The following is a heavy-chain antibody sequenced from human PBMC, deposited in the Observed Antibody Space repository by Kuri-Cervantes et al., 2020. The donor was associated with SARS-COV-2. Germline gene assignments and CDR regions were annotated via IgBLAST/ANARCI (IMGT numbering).Heavy chain of an antibody. CDR2: INHSGST. J-gene: IGHJ6*04. CDR1: GVPVTGGSYS. V-gene: IGHV4-61*10. D-gene: IGHD4-23*01. Sequence: ESLKISCAVSGVPVTGGSYSWAWIRQPAGKGLEWIGEINHSGSTNYNPSLKSRVTISVDTSKNQFSLKLSSVTAADTAVYYCARPGGFLDVWGKGTTVTVSS. CDR3: ARPGGFLDV.